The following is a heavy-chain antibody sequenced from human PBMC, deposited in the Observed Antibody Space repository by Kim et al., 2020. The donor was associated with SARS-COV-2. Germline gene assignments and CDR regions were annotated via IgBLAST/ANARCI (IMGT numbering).Heavy chain of an antibody. Sequence: KGRFTISRANSKNTLSLQMNSLRAEDTAVYYCAKERPQYYDSSGYDFDYWGHGTLVTVSS. J-gene: IGHJ4*01. D-gene: IGHD3-22*01. V-gene: IGHV3-23*01. CDR3: AKERPQYYDSSGYDFDY.